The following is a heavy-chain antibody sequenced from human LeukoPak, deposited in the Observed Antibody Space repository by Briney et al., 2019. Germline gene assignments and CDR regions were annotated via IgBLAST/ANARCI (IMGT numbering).Heavy chain of an antibody. D-gene: IGHD2-2*01. J-gene: IGHJ4*02. CDR2: ISSNSRFI. CDR3: ARDVRTDY. V-gene: IGHV3-21*06. Sequence: GGSLRLSCAASGFTFSAYTMNWVRQAPGKGLEWVSSISSNSRFIYDADSVKGRSTISRDNAKNLLYLQMNSLGAEDTAVYYCARDVRTDYWGQGTLVTVSS. CDR1: GFTFSAYT.